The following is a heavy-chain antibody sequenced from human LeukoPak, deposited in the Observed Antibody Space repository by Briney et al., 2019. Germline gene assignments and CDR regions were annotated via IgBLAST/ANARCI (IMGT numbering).Heavy chain of an antibody. D-gene: IGHD5-24*01. J-gene: IGHJ4*02. CDR2: ISPNGVIT. Sequence: GGSLRLSCAASGFTFRSHGMNWVRQAPGKGLEWVSGISPNGVITYYADSVKGRFTISRDNSKGTVYLQMNSLRPEDTAVYYCAKDDAWLQYGNWGRGTLVTVSS. CDR1: GFTFRSHG. V-gene: IGHV3-23*01. CDR3: AKDDAWLQYGN.